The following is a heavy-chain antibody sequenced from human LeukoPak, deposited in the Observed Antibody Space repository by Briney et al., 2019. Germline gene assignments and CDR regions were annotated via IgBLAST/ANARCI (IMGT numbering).Heavy chain of an antibody. V-gene: IGHV1-2*02. CDR2: INPNSGGT. CDR1: GYTFTGYY. CDR3: ARVPYSSGWHDAFDI. D-gene: IGHD6-19*01. J-gene: IGHJ3*02. Sequence: ASVTVSCKASGYTFTGYYMHWVRQAPGQGLEWMGWINPNSGGTNYAQKFQGRVTMTRDTSISTAYMELSRLRSDDTAVYYCARVPYSSGWHDAFDIWGQGTMVTVSS.